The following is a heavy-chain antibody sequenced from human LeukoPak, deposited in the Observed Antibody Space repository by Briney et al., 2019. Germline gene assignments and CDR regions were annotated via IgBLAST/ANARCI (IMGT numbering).Heavy chain of an antibody. Sequence: PGGSLRLSCAASGFTFSSYGMHWVRQAPGKGLEYVSAISGCGGTTSYANSVKGRFTISRDNSRNTLYLQMGSLRAEDMAVYYCTRDLHGDPRGYAYWGQGTLVTVSS. CDR2: ISGCGGTT. D-gene: IGHD4-17*01. J-gene: IGHJ4*02. CDR3: TRDLHGDPRGYAY. CDR1: GFTFSSYG. V-gene: IGHV3-64*01.